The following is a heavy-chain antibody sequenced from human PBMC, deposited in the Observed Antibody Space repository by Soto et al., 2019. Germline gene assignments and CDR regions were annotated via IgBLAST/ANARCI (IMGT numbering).Heavy chain of an antibody. D-gene: IGHD2-2*01. CDR2: ISFDGNNN. Sequence: QVQLVESGGGVVQPGRSLRLSCAASGFTFSNYAVHWVRQAPGRGLEWVALISFDGNNNYYANSVKGRFSISRDNSKNTLYLQMNSLRAEDTAVYYCGRCTGTSCHLGADFWGQGTLVIVSS. CDR1: GFTFSNYA. CDR3: GRCTGTSCHLGADF. V-gene: IGHV3-30-3*01. J-gene: IGHJ4*02.